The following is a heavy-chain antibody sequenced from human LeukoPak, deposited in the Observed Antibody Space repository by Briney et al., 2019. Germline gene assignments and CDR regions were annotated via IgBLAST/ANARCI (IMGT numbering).Heavy chain of an antibody. CDR2: ISNSGDTT. Sequence: QPGGSLRLSCAASGFTFRSYAMNWVRQAPGKGLEWVSGISNSGDTTYYADSVKGRFSISRDNSKNTLYLQMDSLRAEDTAVYYCAIGWELHRFGYWGQGNPGHRLL. CDR1: GFTFRSYA. CDR3: AIGWELHRFGY. D-gene: IGHD1-26*01. V-gene: IGHV3-23*01. J-gene: IGHJ4*02.